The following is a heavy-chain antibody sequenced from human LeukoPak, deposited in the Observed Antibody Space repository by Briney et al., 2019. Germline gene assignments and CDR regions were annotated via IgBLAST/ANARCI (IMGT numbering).Heavy chain of an antibody. V-gene: IGHV4-61*01. D-gene: IGHD6-19*01. CDR3: ARDRGRPVAGFDY. J-gene: IGHJ4*02. CDR2: IYYSGST. CDR1: GGSVSSGRYY. Sequence: PSETLSLTCTVSGGSVSSGRYYWSWIRQPPGKGLEWIGYIYYSGSTNYNPSLKSRVTISVDTSKNQFSLKLSSVTAADTAVYYCARDRGRPVAGFDYWGQGTLVTVSS.